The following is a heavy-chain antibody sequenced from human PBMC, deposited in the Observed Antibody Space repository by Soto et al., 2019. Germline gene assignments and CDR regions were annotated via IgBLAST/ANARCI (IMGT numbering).Heavy chain of an antibody. D-gene: IGHD2-15*01. CDR1: GFTFSSYG. CDR3: ATDHGCSGGSGDSEGSLDY. Sequence: QVQLVESGGGVVQPGRSLRLSCAASGFTFSSYGMHWVRQAPGKGLEWAAVISYDGSNKYYADSVKGRFTISRDNSKDRLYLQMNSLRAEDTAVYYCATDHGCSGGSGDSEGSLDYWGQGTLVTVSS. J-gene: IGHJ4*02. V-gene: IGHV3-30*03. CDR2: ISYDGSNK.